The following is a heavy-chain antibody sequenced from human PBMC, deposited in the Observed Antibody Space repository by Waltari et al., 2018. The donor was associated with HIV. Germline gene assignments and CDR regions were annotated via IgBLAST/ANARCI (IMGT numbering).Heavy chain of an antibody. Sequence: EVQLVESGGGLVQPGGSLRLYCTVSGFPVNLDNMSWIRQAPGKGLEWVSVSYSGVAADYAESVRGRFTISRDNSKNTLYLQMNSLRAEDTAVYYCARDYRGESGGSPFDYWGQGTLVTVSS. J-gene: IGHJ4*02. V-gene: IGHV3-66*01. CDR1: GFPVNLDN. CDR2: SYSGVAA. D-gene: IGHD2-15*01. CDR3: ARDYRGESGGSPFDY.